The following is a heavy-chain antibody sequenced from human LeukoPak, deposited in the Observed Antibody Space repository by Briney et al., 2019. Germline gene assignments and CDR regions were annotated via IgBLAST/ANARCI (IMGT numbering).Heavy chain of an antibody. CDR3: ARDLTQGWYRKYYFDY. CDR2: IYYSGST. V-gene: IGHV4-39*07. J-gene: IGHJ4*02. D-gene: IGHD6-19*01. CDR1: GGSISSSSYY. Sequence: PSETLSLTCTVSGGSISSSSYYWGWIRQPPGKGLERIGSIYYSGSTYYNPSLKSRVTISVDTSKNQFSLKLSSVTAADTAVYYCARDLTQGWYRKYYFDYWGQGTLVTVSS.